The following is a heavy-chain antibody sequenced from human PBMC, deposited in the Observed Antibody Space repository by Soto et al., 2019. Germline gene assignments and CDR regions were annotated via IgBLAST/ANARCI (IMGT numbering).Heavy chain of an antibody. CDR3: ARENYTGHFDD. J-gene: IGHJ4*02. V-gene: IGHV4-34*01. D-gene: IGHD1-7*01. CDR1: GGSFSGYY. CDR2: INHSGST. Sequence: SETLSLTCAFYGGSFSGYYWTWIRQPLGTGLEWIGEINHSGSTNYNPSLKSRVTISVDTSKNQFSLKLTSVTAADTAVYYCARENYTGHFDDCSQGPLVPVSS.